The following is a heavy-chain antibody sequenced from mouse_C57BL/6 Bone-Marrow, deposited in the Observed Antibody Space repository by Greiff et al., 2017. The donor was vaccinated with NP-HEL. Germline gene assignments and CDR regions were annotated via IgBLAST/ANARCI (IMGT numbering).Heavy chain of an antibody. D-gene: IGHD2-2*01. CDR1: GYTFTDYY. J-gene: IGHJ2*01. V-gene: IGHV1-76*01. CDR3: ARGVTTKVYFDY. Sequence: VNLVESGAELVRPGASVKLSCKASGYTFTDYYINWVKQRPGQGLEWIARIYPGSGNTYYNEKFKGKATLTAEKSSSTAYMQLSSLTSEDSAVYFCARGVTTKVYFDYWGQGTTLTVSS. CDR2: IYPGSGNT.